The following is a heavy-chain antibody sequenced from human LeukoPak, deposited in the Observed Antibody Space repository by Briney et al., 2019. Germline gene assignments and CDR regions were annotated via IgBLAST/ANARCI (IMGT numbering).Heavy chain of an antibody. CDR1: GYSFTSYW. J-gene: IGHJ1*01. D-gene: IGHD6-13*01. V-gene: IGHV5-51*01. CDR3: ARTAAGSAEYFQH. Sequence: GESLQISCKGSGYSFTSYWIGWVRQVPGKGLEWMGIIYPGDSDTRYSPSFQGQVTISADKSISTAYLQWSSLKASDTAMYYCARTAAGSAEYFQHWGQGTLVTVSS. CDR2: IYPGDSDT.